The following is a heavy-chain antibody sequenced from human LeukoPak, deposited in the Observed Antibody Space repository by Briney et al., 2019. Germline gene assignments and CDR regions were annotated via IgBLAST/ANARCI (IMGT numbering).Heavy chain of an antibody. CDR1: GGSISSGSYY. CDR2: IYTSGST. V-gene: IGHV4-61*02. Sequence: SETLSLTCTVSGGSISSGSYYWSWIRQPAGKGLEWIGRIYTSGSTNYNPSLKSRVTISVDTSKNQFSLKPSSVTAADTAVYYCARQEGEGYFDYWGQGTLVTVSS. CDR3: ARQEGEGYFDY. J-gene: IGHJ4*02.